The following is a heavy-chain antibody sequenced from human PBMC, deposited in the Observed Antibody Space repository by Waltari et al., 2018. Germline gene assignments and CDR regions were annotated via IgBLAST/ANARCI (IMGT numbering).Heavy chain of an antibody. CDR3: ARSNYGDYWYFDL. V-gene: IGHV4-34*01. CDR1: GGSFSGYY. J-gene: IGHJ2*01. Sequence: QVQLQQWGAGLLKPSETLSLTCAVYGGSFSGYYWSWIRQPPGKGLEWIGEINHTGSTNDNPSLKIRVTISVDTSKNQFSLKLSSVTAAGTAVYYCARSNYGDYWYFDLWGRGTLVTVSS. D-gene: IGHD4-17*01. CDR2: INHTGST.